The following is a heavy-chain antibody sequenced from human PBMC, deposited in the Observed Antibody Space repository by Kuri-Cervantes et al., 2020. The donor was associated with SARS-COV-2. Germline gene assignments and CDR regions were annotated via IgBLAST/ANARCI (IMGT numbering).Heavy chain of an antibody. CDR3: ARTCGHYDFWSDYLYYFDY. J-gene: IGHJ4*02. V-gene: IGHV3-11*03. CDR1: GFTFSDYY. CDR2: ISSSGTYT. D-gene: IGHD3-3*01. Sequence: GESLKISCAASGFTFSDYYVSWIRQAPGKGLEWLSYISSSGTYTNYADSVKGRFTISRDNAKNSLYLQMNSLRAEDTAVYYCARTCGHYDFWSDYLYYFDYWGQGTLVTVSS.